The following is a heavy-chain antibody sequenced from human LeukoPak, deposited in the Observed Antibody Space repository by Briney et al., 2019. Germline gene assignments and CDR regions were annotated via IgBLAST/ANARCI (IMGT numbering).Heavy chain of an antibody. CDR1: GGSITNTNY. V-gene: IGHV4-4*02. Sequence: SGTLSLTCGVSGGSITNTNYWTWVRQPPGKGLEWIGEVDLQVITNYNPSLMGRVAIAVDTSENHISLQLTSVTAADTAVYYCAREGGPYRPLDYSGQGTLVT. J-gene: IGHJ4*02. CDR3: AREGGPYRPLDY. CDR2: VDLQVIT.